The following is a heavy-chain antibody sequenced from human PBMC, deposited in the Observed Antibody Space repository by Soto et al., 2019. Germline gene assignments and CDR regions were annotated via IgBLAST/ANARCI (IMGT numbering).Heavy chain of an antibody. V-gene: IGHV5-51*01. CDR2: IYPGDSDT. Sequence: GESLKISCTGSGYSFTSYWIGWVRQIPGKGLEWMGIIYPGDSDTRYSPSFHGQVTISADTSISTAYLQWSSLTASDTALYYYVRLPTYGSGGCPKRPYYYYDYMDVWGKGTTVTVSS. J-gene: IGHJ6*03. D-gene: IGHD3-10*01. CDR3: VRLPTYGSGGCPKRPYYYYDYMDV. CDR1: GYSFTSYW.